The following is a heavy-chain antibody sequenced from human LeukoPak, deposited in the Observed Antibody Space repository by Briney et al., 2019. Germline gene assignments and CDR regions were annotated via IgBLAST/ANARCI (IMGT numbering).Heavy chain of an antibody. V-gene: IGHV4-34*01. D-gene: IGHD3-10*01. Sequence: PSETLSLTCAVYGGSFSGYYWSWIRQPPGKGLEWIGEINHSGSTNYNPSLKSRVTISVDTSKNQFSLKLSSVTAADTAVYYCARGKGPRGYGSGSYYQLNYFDYWGQGTLVTVSS. J-gene: IGHJ4*02. CDR3: ARGKGPRGYGSGSYYQLNYFDY. CDR1: GGSFSGYY. CDR2: INHSGST.